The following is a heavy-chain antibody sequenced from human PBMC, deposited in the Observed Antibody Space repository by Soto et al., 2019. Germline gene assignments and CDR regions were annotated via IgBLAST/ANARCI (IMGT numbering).Heavy chain of an antibody. D-gene: IGHD6-13*01. CDR1: GYSFTSYW. V-gene: IGHV5-51*01. Sequence: GESLKISCKGSGYSFTSYWIGWVRQMPGKGLEWMGIIYPGDSDTRYSPSFQGQVTISADKSISAAYLQWSSLKASDTAMYYYARLKQQTTNIHDAFDIWGQGSMVTVSS. CDR2: IYPGDSDT. CDR3: ARLKQQTTNIHDAFDI. J-gene: IGHJ3*02.